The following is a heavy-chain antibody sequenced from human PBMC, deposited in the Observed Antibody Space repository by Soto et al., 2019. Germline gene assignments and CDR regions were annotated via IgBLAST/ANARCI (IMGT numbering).Heavy chain of an antibody. J-gene: IGHJ4*02. CDR3: VADRSAVGFGELDN. Sequence: EVQVVESGGGLVKPGGSLRLSCAASGFDFTHAWLNWVRQSPGKGLEWVGLVKSATSGGTTDFAAPVKGRFSISRDYSRHTVFLQMNSLRTEDTAIYYCVADRSAVGFGELDNWGQGTLVTVSS. D-gene: IGHD3-10*01. V-gene: IGHV3-15*01. CDR2: VKSATSGGTT. CDR1: GFDFTHAW.